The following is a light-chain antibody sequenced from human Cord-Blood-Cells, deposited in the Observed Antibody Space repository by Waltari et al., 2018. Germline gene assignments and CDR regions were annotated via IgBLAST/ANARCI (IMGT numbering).Light chain of an antibody. CDR1: SSDVGGYHY. CDR3: SSYTSSSTPWV. Sequence: QSALTQPASVSGSPGQSLTISCTGTSSDVGGYHYVSWYQQHPGKAPKLMIYDVSNRPSGVSNRFSGSKSGNTASLTISGLQAEDEADYYCSSYTSSSTPWVFGGGTKLTVL. V-gene: IGLV2-14*03. CDR2: DVS. J-gene: IGLJ3*02.